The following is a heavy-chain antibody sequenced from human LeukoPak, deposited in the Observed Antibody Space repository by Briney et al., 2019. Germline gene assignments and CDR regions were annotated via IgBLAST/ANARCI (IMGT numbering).Heavy chain of an antibody. V-gene: IGHV3-23*01. CDR3: AKVVRYSGLWFDP. CDR2: ISGSGGST. CDR1: EFTFSTYA. D-gene: IGHD5-12*01. Sequence: GGSLRLSCAASEFTFSTYAMSWVRQAPGKGLEWVSAISGSGGSTYYADSVKGRFTISRDNSKNTLYLQMNSLRAEDTAVYYCAKVVRYSGLWFDPWGQGTLVTVSS. J-gene: IGHJ5*02.